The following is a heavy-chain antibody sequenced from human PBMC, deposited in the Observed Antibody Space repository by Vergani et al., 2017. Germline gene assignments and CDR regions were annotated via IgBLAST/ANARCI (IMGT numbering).Heavy chain of an antibody. CDR2: INSNGGRT. V-gene: IGHV3-64D*06. CDR3: VKGGGNYDFWSGYY. J-gene: IGHJ4*02. CDR1: GFTFSSYA. D-gene: IGHD3-3*01. Sequence: EVQLVESGGGLVQPGGSLRLSCSASGFTFSSYAMHWVRQAPGKGLEYGSDINSNGGRTYYAGSVKGRFTISRDNSKNTLYLQMSSLRAEDTAVYYCVKGGGNYDFWSGYYWGQGTLVTVSS.